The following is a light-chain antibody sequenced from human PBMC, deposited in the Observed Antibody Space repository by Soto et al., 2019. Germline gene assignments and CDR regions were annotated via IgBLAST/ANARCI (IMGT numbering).Light chain of an antibody. CDR2: DAS. J-gene: IGKJ4*01. CDR1: QDISNY. CDR3: QQDDNLPLT. V-gene: IGKV1-33*01. Sequence: DIQMTQSPSSLSASVGDRVTITCQASQDISNYLNWYQQKPGKVPKLLIYDASNLETGVPSRFSGSGSGTDFTFTISSLQPEDIATYYCQQDDNLPLTFGGGTKVDIK.